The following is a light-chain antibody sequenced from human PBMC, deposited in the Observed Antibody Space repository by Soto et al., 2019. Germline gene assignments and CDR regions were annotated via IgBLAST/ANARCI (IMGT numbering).Light chain of an antibody. V-gene: IGKV3-20*01. CDR2: GAS. CDR3: QQYGSSPQGIT. J-gene: IGKJ3*01. Sequence: EIVLTQSPGTLSLSPGERATLSCRASQSVSSSYLAWYQQKPGQAPRLLIYGASSRSTGLPDRFSGSGSGTDFTLTISRLEPEDFAVYYCQQYGSSPQGITFGPGTKVDIK. CDR1: QSVSSSY.